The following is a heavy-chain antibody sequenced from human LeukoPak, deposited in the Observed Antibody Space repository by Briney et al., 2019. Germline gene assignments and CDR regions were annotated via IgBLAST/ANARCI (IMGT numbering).Heavy chain of an antibody. CDR2: ISAYKGNT. Sequence: ASVKVSCKASGYTFTSYGISWVRQPPGQGLEWMGWISAYKGNTNYAQKLQGRVTMTTDTSTSTAYMELRSLRCDDTAVYYCARLAYCSSTSCRRSDPWGQGTLVTVSS. V-gene: IGHV1-18*04. J-gene: IGHJ5*02. CDR3: ARLAYCSSTSCRRSDP. D-gene: IGHD2-2*01. CDR1: GYTFTSYG.